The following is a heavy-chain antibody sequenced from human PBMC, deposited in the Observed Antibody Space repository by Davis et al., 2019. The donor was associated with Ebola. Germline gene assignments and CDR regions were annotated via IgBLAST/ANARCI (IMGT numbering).Heavy chain of an antibody. CDR2: INTNTGNP. J-gene: IGHJ6*02. Sequence: AASVKVSCKASGYTFTSYAMNWVRQAPGQGLEWMGWINTNTGNPTYAQGFTGRFVFSLDTSVSTAYLQISSLKAEDTAVYYCARDRPYSSSWYPLIGYYYGMDVWGQGTTVTVSS. D-gene: IGHD6-13*01. CDR1: GYTFTSYA. V-gene: IGHV7-4-1*02. CDR3: ARDRPYSSSWYPLIGYYYGMDV.